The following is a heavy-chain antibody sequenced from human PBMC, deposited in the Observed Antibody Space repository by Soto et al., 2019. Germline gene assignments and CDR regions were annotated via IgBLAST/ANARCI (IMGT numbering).Heavy chain of an antibody. J-gene: IGHJ4*02. D-gene: IGHD6-13*01. CDR2: VYNSGST. CDR1: GGSISSNY. CDR3: ARYRREAVAGYTLDN. V-gene: IGHV4-59*01. Sequence: ETLSLTCTVSGGSISSNYWTWIRQPPGKGLEWIGYVYNSGSTNYNPSLKSRVTISEDTSKSQFSLKVNSMTAADTAVYYCARYRREAVAGYTLDNWGQGILVTVSS.